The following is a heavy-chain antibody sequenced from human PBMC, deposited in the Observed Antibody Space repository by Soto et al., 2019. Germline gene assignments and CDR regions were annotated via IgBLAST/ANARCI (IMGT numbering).Heavy chain of an antibody. CDR1: GFTFSSYA. D-gene: IGHD3-3*01. CDR2: ISGSGGST. Sequence: GGSLRLSCAASGFTFSSYAMSWVRQAPGKGLEWVSAISGSGGSTYYADSVKGRFTISRDNSKNTLYLQMNSLRAEDTTVYYCAKRLGYDFWSGYRAHDYWGQGTLVTSPQ. CDR3: AKRLGYDFWSGYRAHDY. J-gene: IGHJ4*02. V-gene: IGHV3-23*01.